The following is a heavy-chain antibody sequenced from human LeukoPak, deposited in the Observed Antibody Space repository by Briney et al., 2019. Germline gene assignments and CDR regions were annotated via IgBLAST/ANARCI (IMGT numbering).Heavy chain of an antibody. CDR2: ISYDGSNK. V-gene: IGHV3-30*18. D-gene: IGHD3-22*01. J-gene: IGHJ4*02. CDR1: GFTFDDYG. Sequence: PGGSLRLSCAASGFTFDDYGMSWVRQAPGKGLEWVAVISYDGSNKYYADSVKGRFTISRDNSKNTLYLQMNSLRAEDTAVYYCAKDLNYYDSSADYWGQGTLVTVSS. CDR3: AKDLNYYDSSADY.